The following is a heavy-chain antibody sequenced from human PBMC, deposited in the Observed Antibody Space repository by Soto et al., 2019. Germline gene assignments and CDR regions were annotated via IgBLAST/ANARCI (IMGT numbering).Heavy chain of an antibody. Sequence: EVQLLESGGGLVQPGGSLRLSCAASGFTFSSYAMSWVRQAPGKGLEWVSTISGSGGSAYYTDSVKGRFTISRDNSKNTLYLQMNSLRAEDTAVFYCARRTSGWYLDYWGQGTLVTVSS. V-gene: IGHV3-23*01. CDR1: GFTFSSYA. D-gene: IGHD6-19*01. CDR3: ARRTSGWYLDY. J-gene: IGHJ4*02. CDR2: ISGSGGSA.